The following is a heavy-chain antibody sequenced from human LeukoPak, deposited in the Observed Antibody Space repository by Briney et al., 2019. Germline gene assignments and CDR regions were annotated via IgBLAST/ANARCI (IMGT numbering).Heavy chain of an antibody. V-gene: IGHV1-8*01. Sequence: ASVKVSCKASGYTFTSYDINWVRQATGQGLEWMGWINPNSGNTGYAQKFQGRVTMTRNTSISTAYMELSSLRSEDTAVYYCARGVTARGSAFDIWGQGTMVTVSS. CDR1: GYTFTSYD. CDR3: ARGVTARGSAFDI. D-gene: IGHD1-26*01. CDR2: INPNSGNT. J-gene: IGHJ3*02.